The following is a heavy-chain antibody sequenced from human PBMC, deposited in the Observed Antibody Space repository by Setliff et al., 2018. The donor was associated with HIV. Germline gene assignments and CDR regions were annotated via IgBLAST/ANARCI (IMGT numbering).Heavy chain of an antibody. D-gene: IGHD3-10*01. CDR1: GFTFSDYY. J-gene: IGHJ4*02. CDR3: ARVGYHGSGRYSFDY. Sequence: GSLRLSCAASGFTFSDYYMSWIRQPAGKGLEWIGHIHTSGSTKYNPSLKSRVTISADTSKNQFSLNLSSVTAAETAVYYCARVGYHGSGRYSFDYWGQGTLVTAPQ. CDR2: IHTSGST. V-gene: IGHV4-4*07.